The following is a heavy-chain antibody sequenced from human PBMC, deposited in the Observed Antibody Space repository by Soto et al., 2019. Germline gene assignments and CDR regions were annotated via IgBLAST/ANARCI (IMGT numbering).Heavy chain of an antibody. J-gene: IGHJ3*02. V-gene: IGHV3-33*01. Sequence: QVQLVESGGGVVQPGRSLRLSCAASGFTFSSYGMHWVRQAPGKGLEWVAVIWYDGSNKYYADSVKGRFTISRDNSKNTLNLQMNSLRAEDTAVYYCARDWYAFDIWGQGTMVTVSS. CDR2: IWYDGSNK. CDR3: ARDWYAFDI. CDR1: GFTFSSYG.